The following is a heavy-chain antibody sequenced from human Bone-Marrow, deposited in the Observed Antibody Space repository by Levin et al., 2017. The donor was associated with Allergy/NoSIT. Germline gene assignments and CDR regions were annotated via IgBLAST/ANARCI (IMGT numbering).Heavy chain of an antibody. Sequence: QAGGSLRLSCAASGFSVSSNYMSWVRQAPRKGLEWVSAIYSGGTTYYADSVKGRFTISRDNSKNTVYLEMNSLRAEDTAVYYCVRQTSSSTTFDYWGQGTLVTVSS. V-gene: IGHV3-53*01. CDR3: VRQTSSSTTFDY. CDR2: IYSGGTT. J-gene: IGHJ4*02. D-gene: IGHD1-14*01. CDR1: GFSVSSNY.